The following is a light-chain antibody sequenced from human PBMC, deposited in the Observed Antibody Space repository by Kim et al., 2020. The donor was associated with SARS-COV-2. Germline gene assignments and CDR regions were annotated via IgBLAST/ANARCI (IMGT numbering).Light chain of an antibody. V-gene: IGKV4-1*01. J-gene: IGKJ2*03. CDR3: QQYYSTPPS. Sequence: DIVMTQSPDSLAVSLRERATLNCKSSQTVLYNSNNKNYLAWYQQKPGQAPKLLIYWASIRGSGVSDRFSGSGSETDFTLTISSLQAEDVAVYFCQQYYSTPPSFGQGTKLEI. CDR1: QTVLYNSNNKNY. CDR2: WAS.